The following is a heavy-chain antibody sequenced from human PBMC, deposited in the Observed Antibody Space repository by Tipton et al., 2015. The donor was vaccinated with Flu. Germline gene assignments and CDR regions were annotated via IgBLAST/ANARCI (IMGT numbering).Heavy chain of an antibody. J-gene: IGHJ4*02. CDR3: ATDPLSGKYPNY. D-gene: IGHD1-26*01. V-gene: IGHV1-18*01. CDR2: VSSSNGDT. Sequence: QVQLVQSGPELKKPGASVRVSCKASGYTFTDYGINWVRQAPGQGLEWMGWVSSSNGDTKYEQKVQGRITMTTDTSTNTAYMELRSLRSDDTAVYYCATDPLSGKYPNYWGQGSLVTVSS. CDR1: GYTFTDYG.